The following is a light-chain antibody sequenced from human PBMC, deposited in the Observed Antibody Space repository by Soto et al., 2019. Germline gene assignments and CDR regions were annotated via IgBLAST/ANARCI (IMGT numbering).Light chain of an antibody. J-gene: IGKJ4*01. CDR2: GAS. Sequence: EIVMTQSPATLSVSPGERATLSCRASQSVSSNLAWYQQKPGQAPRLRIYGASTRATGIPARFSGSWSGTEFTLTISSLQSEDFAVYYCQQYNNWPLTFGGGTKVEIK. V-gene: IGKV3-15*01. CDR1: QSVSSN. CDR3: QQYNNWPLT.